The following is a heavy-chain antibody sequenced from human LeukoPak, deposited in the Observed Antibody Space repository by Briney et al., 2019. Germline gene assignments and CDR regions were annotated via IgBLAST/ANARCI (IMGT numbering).Heavy chain of an antibody. Sequence: GGSLRLSCAASGFTVSSKYMSWVRQAPGKGLEWVSVIYSGGSAYYADSVKGRFTISRDNSKNTVDLQMNSLRVEDTAVYYCAMRGNTWYDCWGQGTLVTVSS. CDR2: IYSGGSA. D-gene: IGHD6-13*01. CDR1: GFTVSSKY. V-gene: IGHV3-53*01. J-gene: IGHJ4*02. CDR3: AMRGNTWYDC.